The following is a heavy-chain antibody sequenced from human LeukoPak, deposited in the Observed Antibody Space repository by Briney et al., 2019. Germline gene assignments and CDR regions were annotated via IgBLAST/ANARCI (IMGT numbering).Heavy chain of an antibody. J-gene: IGHJ4*02. CDR3: ARDANDYGGNSADY. CDR1: GFTFTEYW. V-gene: IGHV3-7*01. D-gene: IGHD4-23*01. Sequence: GDSLRLSCAASGFTFTEYWMTWVRQAPGKGLEWVGNIKQDGSDKHYMDSVKGRFTISRDNTKNSLYLQMNSLRAEDTAVYYCARDANDYGGNSADYWGQGTLVTVSS. CDR2: IKQDGSDK.